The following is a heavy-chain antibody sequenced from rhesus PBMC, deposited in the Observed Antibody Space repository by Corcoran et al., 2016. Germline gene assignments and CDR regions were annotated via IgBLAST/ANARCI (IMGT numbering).Heavy chain of an antibody. Sequence: QLQLQESGPGLVKPSETLSVTCAVSGGSISSSYWSWIRQAPWKGLELIGYIYGSGSNTNYNPSLKSRVTLTVDTSKNQLSLKLSSVTTADTAVYYCAIGDTAGTVLNYWGQGVLVTVSS. D-gene: IGHD5-42*01. V-gene: IGHV4-169*02. CDR3: AIGDTAGTVLNY. CDR2: IYGSGSNT. J-gene: IGHJ4*01. CDR1: GGSISSSY.